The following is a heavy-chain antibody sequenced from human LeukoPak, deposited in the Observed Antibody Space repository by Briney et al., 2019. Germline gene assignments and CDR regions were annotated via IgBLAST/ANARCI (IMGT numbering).Heavy chain of an antibody. V-gene: IGHV4-34*01. CDR2: INHSGST. D-gene: IGHD6-19*01. CDR1: GGSFSGYY. J-gene: IGHJ4*02. CDR3: ARRGPYSSGWYFDY. Sequence: PSETLSLTCAVYGGSFSGYYWSWIRQPPGKGLEWIGEINHSGSTNYNPSLKSRVTISVDTSKNQFSLKLSSVTAADTAVYYCARRGPYSSGWYFDYWGQGTLVTVSS.